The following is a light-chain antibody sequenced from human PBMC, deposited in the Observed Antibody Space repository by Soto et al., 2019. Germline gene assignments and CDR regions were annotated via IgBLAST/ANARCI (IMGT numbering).Light chain of an antibody. CDR2: ATS. CDR1: QDSNTF. CDR3: QQYYSYPRGT. Sequence: DIQVTQSPPSLSASVGDRVTVTCQASQDSNTFLNWFQQRPGEAPKLLIYATSNLEPGVPSRFSGRQSGTDFTLTISCLQSEDFATYYCQQYYSYPRGTFGQGTRLEIK. J-gene: IGKJ5*01. V-gene: IGKV1-33*01.